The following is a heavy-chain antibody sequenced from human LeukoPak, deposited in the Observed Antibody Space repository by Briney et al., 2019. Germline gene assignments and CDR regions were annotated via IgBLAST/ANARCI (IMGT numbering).Heavy chain of an antibody. D-gene: IGHD4-17*01. CDR2: INHSGRT. CDR3: ARTYYGDYGWYYYYYMDV. V-gene: IGHV4-34*01. J-gene: IGHJ6*03. CDR1: GVSLSGYY. Sequence: SETLSLTCAVSGVSLSGYYWGWIRQTPGKGLEWIGEINHSGRTNYNPSLKSRVTISADTSKNQFSLELRSVTAADTAVYYCARTYYGDYGWYYYYYMDVWGKGTTVTISS.